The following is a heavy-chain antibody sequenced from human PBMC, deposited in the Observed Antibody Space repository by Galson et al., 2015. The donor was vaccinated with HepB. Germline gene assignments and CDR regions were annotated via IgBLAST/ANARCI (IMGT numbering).Heavy chain of an antibody. CDR2: IFYDGNTK. CDR3: ARPMVGATVIDY. V-gene: IGHV3-30*03. Sequence: SLRLSCAVSGFTFNDYYMTWVRQPPGKGLEWVADIFYDGNTKYYGDSVKGRFTISRDNSKNTVYLQMNSLKSEDTAVYYCARPMVGATVIDYWGQGAVVTASS. D-gene: IGHD1-26*01. CDR1: GFTFNDYY. J-gene: IGHJ4*02.